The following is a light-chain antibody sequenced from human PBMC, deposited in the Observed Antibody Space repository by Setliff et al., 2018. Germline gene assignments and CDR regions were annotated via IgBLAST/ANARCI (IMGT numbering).Light chain of an antibody. V-gene: IGLV2-14*03. Sequence: QSALTQPASVSGSPGQSITISCSGTSNDVGAYDLVSWYQQHPGKVPKLIIFDVSNRPSGVSHRFSGSKSGNTASLTISGLRTEDEADYYCNAYSADTTYVFGSGTKVTVL. J-gene: IGLJ1*01. CDR2: DVS. CDR3: NAYSADTTYV. CDR1: SNDVGAYDL.